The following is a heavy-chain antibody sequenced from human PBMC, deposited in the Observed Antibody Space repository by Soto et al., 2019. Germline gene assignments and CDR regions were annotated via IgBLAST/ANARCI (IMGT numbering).Heavy chain of an antibody. D-gene: IGHD2-15*01. J-gene: IGHJ4*02. CDR2: ISNDGSNK. CDR3: AKGCSAYSCADY. Sequence: QVQLVESGGGVVQPGRSLRLSCAASGFTFSNYGMHWVRQAPGKGLEWVAFISNDGSNKYYADSVKGRFTISRDNSKNTLWLQMNSLRAEDTALYYCAKGCSAYSCADYWGQGTLVTVSS. CDR1: GFTFSNYG. V-gene: IGHV3-30*18.